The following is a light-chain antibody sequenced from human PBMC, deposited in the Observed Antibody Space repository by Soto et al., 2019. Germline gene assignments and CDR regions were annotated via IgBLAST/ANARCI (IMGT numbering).Light chain of an antibody. CDR1: SSDVGGYNY. J-gene: IGLJ1*01. V-gene: IGLV2-11*01. Sequence: QSALTQPRSVSGSPGQYVTISCTGTSSDVGGYNYVSWYQQHPGKAPKLMIYDVSKRPSGVPDRFSGSKSGNTASLTISGLQAEDEADYYCCSYAGSYPYVFGTGTKLTVL. CDR2: DVS. CDR3: CSYAGSYPYV.